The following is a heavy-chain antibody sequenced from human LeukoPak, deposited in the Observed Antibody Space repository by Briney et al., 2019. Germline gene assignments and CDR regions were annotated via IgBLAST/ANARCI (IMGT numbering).Heavy chain of an antibody. CDR1: GFTFSSYG. CDR2: IRYDGSNK. D-gene: IGHD6-13*01. CDR3: AKVSSSGRSYYFDY. J-gene: IGHJ4*02. Sequence: TGGSLRLSCAASGFTFSSYGMHWVRQAPGKGLEWVAFIRYDGSNKYYADSVKGRFTISRDNSKNTLYLQMNSLRAEDTAVYYCAKVSSSGRSYYFDYWGQGTLVTVSS. V-gene: IGHV3-30*02.